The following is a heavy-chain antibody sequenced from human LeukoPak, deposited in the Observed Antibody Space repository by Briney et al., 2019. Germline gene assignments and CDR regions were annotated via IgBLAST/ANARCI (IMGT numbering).Heavy chain of an antibody. CDR1: GFTFSSYS. CDR3: ARDRGGDDAFDM. D-gene: IGHD2-21*01. J-gene: IGHJ3*02. V-gene: IGHV3-74*01. CDR2: LNSEGSGT. Sequence: GGSLRLSCAASGFTFSSYSMNWVRQAPGKGLEWVSRLNSEGSGTFYADSVKGRFTISRDNAKNTLYLQMNSLRAEDTAVYYCARDRGGDDAFDMWGQGTMVTVSS.